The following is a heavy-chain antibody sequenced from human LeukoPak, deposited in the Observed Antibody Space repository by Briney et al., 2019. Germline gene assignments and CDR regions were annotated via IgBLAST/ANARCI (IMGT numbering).Heavy chain of an antibody. V-gene: IGHV4-39*07. CDR2: IHYSGST. J-gene: IGHJ4*02. Sequence: PSETLSLTCSVSGGSISSSTYHWAWIRQPPGKGLEWIGSIHYSGSTYYNPSLKSRVTISVDTSKNQFSLKLSSVTAADTAVYYCARGGYSSSSPDFDYWGQGTLVTVSS. D-gene: IGHD6-6*01. CDR3: ARGGYSSSSPDFDY. CDR1: GGSISSSTYH.